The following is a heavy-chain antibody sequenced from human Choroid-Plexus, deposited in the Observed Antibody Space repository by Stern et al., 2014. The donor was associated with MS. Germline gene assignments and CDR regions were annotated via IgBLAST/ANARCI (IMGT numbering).Heavy chain of an antibody. D-gene: IGHD2/OR15-2a*01. CDR2: VSYDGSNK. Sequence: VQLVESGGGVVQPGRPLRLSCVASGFTFGSCAMHWVRQAPGKGLERVAGVSYDGSNKYYADSVKGRFTISRDNSQNTLYMQMSSLRPEDTAVYYCAKDRQYLTXXXXXWGQGSLVTVSS. V-gene: IGHV3-30*18. CDR1: GFTFGSCA. CDR3: AKDRQYLTXXXXX. J-gene: IGHJ4*02.